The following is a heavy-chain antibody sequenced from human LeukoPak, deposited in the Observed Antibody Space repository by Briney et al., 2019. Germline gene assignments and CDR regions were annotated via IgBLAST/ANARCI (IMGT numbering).Heavy chain of an antibody. CDR2: IIPIFGTA. CDR1: GGTFSSYA. V-gene: IGHV1-69*06. J-gene: IGHJ3*02. D-gene: IGHD6-19*01. CDR3: ASYSSGGPFGAFDI. Sequence: SVKVSCKASGGTFSSYAISWVRQAPGQGLEWMGGIIPIFGTANYAQKFQGRVTITADKSISTAYLQWSSLKASDTAMYYCASYSSGGPFGAFDIWGQGTMVTVSS.